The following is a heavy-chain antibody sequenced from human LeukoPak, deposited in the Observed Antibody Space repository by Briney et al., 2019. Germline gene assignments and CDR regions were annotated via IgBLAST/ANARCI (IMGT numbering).Heavy chain of an antibody. CDR3: ARGGTMIVVDTRPGGIDY. CDR2: INPNSGGT. D-gene: IGHD3-22*01. V-gene: IGHV1-2*02. J-gene: IGHJ4*02. Sequence: ASVKVSCKASGYTFTGYYMHWVRQAPGQGLEWMGWINPNSGGTNYAQKFQGRVTMTRDTSISTAYMELSRLRSDDTAVYYCARGGTMIVVDTRPGGIDYWGQGTLVTVSS. CDR1: GYTFTGYY.